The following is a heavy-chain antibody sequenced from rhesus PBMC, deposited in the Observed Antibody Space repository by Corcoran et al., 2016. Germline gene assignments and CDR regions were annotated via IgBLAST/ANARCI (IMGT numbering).Heavy chain of an antibody. V-gene: IGHV4-99*02. J-gene: IGHJ4*01. CDR1: GYSMTSGYY. CDR3: VRGSAPEN. D-gene: IGHD2-39*01. CDR2: ISGNVRST. Sequence: QVQLQESGPGLVKPSETLTLTCAVSGYSMTSGYYWGWIRQSPGKGREYIGEISGNVRSTHYTPSLRSRVTISKDTSKNQFSLKLSSVTAADTAVYYCVRGSAPENWGQGVLVTVSS.